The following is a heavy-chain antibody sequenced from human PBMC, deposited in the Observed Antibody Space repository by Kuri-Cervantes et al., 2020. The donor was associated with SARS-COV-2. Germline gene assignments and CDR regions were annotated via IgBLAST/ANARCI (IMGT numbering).Heavy chain of an antibody. CDR1: GFTFSSYG. CDR2: ISYDGSNK. J-gene: IGHJ4*02. CDR3: VKEGSYDFWSGYLPYYFDY. Sequence: GESLKISCAASGFTFSSYGMHWVRQAPGKGLEWVAVISYDGSNKYYADSVKGRFTISRDNSKNTLYLQMSSLRAEDTAVYYCVKEGSYDFWSGYLPYYFDYWCQGTLVTVSS. D-gene: IGHD3-3*01. V-gene: IGHV3-30*18.